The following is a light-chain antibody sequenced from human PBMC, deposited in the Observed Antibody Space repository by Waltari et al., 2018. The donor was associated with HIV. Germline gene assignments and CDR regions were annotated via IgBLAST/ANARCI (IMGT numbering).Light chain of an antibody. CDR1: SGHSSNA. J-gene: IGLJ3*02. Sequence: QPVLTQSPSASASLGASVTLTCTLNSGHSSNAIEWHQQQPQKGPLFLMKVNSDGSHMKGEGSPDRFSGSSSGAVRYLTVSSLQAEDEADYYCKTWGTGIEVFGGGTKLTVL. CDR3: KTWGTGIEV. V-gene: IGLV4-69*01. CDR2: VNSDGSH.